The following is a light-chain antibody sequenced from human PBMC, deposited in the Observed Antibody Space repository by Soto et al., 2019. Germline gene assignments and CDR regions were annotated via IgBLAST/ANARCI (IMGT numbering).Light chain of an antibody. J-gene: IGLJ2*01. CDR3: SSYTGSANVV. Sequence: QSALTQPPSASGSPGKSVTISCTGTSNDIGGYKYVSWYQQHPGKAPKLMLYEVSKRPSGVPDRFSGSKSGNTASLTVSGLQAEDEADYYCSSYTGSANVVFGGGTKLAVL. V-gene: IGLV2-8*01. CDR1: SNDIGGYKY. CDR2: EVS.